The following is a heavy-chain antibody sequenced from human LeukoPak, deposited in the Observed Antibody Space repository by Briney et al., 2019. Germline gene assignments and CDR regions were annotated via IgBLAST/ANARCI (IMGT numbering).Heavy chain of an antibody. CDR2: IYHSGST. CDR3: ARVPPDYGFTKPGNNYYYYYMDV. Sequence: SGTLSLTRAVSGGSISSSNWWSWVRQPPGKGLEWIGEIYHSGSTNYNPSLKSRVTISVDKSKNQFSLKLSPVTAADTAVYYCARVPPDYGFTKPGNNYYYYYMDVWGKGTTVTVSS. V-gene: IGHV4-4*02. D-gene: IGHD4-17*01. CDR1: GGSISSSNW. J-gene: IGHJ6*03.